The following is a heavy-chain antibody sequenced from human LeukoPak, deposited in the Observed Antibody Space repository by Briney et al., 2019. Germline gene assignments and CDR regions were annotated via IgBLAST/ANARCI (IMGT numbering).Heavy chain of an antibody. J-gene: IGHJ5*02. CDR1: GGTFSSYA. CDR2: IIPIFGTA. CDR3: ARSRGDDSSGYYSWFDP. Sequence: SVKVSCKASGGTFSSYAISWVRQAPGQGLEWMGGIIPIFGTANYAQKCQGRVTITTDESTSTAYMELSSLRSEDTAVYYCARSRGDDSSGYYSWFDPWGQGTLVTVSS. V-gene: IGHV1-69*05. D-gene: IGHD3-22*01.